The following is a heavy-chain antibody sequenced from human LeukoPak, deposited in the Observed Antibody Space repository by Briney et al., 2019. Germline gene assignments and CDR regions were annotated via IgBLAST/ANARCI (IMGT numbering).Heavy chain of an antibody. J-gene: IGHJ4*02. CDR2: IHYIGST. D-gene: IGHD6-19*01. CDR3: ATSVYSSGWHPLFDY. CDR1: GDSISNHNYF. V-gene: IGHV4-39*02. Sequence: SETLSLTCTVSGDSISNHNYFWGWIRQPPGKGLEWIGSIHYIGSTYFNLSLKSRVTVSVDTSKNHFSLKLSSVTAADTGVYYCATSVYSSGWHPLFDYWGQGAPVIVSS.